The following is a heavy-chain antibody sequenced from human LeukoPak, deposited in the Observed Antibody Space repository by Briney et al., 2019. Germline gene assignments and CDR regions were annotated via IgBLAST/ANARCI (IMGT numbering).Heavy chain of an antibody. Sequence: GGSLRLSCAASGFTFSNYAMAWVRQAPGKGLEWVSAITSGGTTYFADSVKGRFTISRDNSKNTLHLQMSSLRAEDTAVYYCVKTTTGYSSGRFPGWPVDYWGQGTLVTVSS. CDR2: ITSGGTT. D-gene: IGHD6-19*01. CDR1: GFTFSNYA. J-gene: IGHJ4*02. V-gene: IGHV3-23*01. CDR3: VKTTTGYSSGRFPGWPVDY.